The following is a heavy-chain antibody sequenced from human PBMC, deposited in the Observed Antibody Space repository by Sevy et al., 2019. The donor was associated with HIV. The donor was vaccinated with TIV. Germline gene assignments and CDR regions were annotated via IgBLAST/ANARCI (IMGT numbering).Heavy chain of an antibody. J-gene: IGHJ4*02. CDR2: VSWNSNNI. CDR3: AKDRSIAGGTTGFDY. D-gene: IGHD1-26*01. CDR1: GFSFDDYA. V-gene: IGHV3-9*01. Sequence: GGSLRLSCAASGFSFDDYAMHWVRQPPGKGLEWVSGVSWNSNNIGYADSVKGRFTISRDNAKNSLYLQMNSLRVEDTALYYCAKDRSIAGGTTGFDYWGQGTLVTVSS.